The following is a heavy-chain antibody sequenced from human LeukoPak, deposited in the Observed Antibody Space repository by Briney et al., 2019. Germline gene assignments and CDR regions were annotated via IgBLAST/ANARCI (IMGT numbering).Heavy chain of an antibody. CDR2: ISGSGGST. V-gene: IGHV3-23*01. D-gene: IGHD3-9*01. CDR3: AKSAVLRYILVSRGYYFDY. Sequence: GGSLRLSCAASGFTFSSYAMSWVRQAPGKGLEWVSAISGSGGSTYYADSVKGRFTISRDNSKNTLYLQMNSLGAEDTAVYYCAKSAVLRYILVSRGYYFDYWGQGTLVTVSS. CDR1: GFTFSSYA. J-gene: IGHJ4*02.